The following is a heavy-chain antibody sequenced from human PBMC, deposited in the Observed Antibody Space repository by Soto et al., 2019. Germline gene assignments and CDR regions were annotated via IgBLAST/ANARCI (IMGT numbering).Heavy chain of an antibody. CDR3: ARETYGDYVGYFDL. CDR1: GGSVSSAGYY. V-gene: IGHV4-30-4*08. CDR2: IYESGRT. D-gene: IGHD4-17*01. Sequence: SETLSLTCTVSGGSVSSAGYYWSWIRQPPGKGLEWIGHIYESGRTYNNPSLKSRVTISVDTSKNQFSLKLSSVTAADTSVYYCARETYGDYVGYFDLWGQGTLVTVSS. J-gene: IGHJ4*02.